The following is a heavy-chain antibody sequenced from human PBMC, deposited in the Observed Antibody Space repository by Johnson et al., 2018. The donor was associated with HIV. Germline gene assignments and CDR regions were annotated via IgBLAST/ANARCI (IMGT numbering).Heavy chain of an antibody. V-gene: IGHV3-30-3*01. J-gene: IGHJ3*02. D-gene: IGHD3-16*01. CDR2: ISYDGSNK. CDR3: ASGGWREGAFDI. Sequence: QVQLVESGGGVVQPGRSLRLSCAASGFTFSSYAMHWVRQAPGKGLEWVAVISYDGSNKSYADSVKGRFTISRDNSKNTLYLQMNSLRAEDTAVDYCASGGWREGAFDIWCQGTMVTVSS. CDR1: GFTFSSYA.